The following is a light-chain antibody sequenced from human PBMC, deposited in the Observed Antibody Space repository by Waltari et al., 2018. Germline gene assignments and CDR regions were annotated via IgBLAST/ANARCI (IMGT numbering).Light chain of an antibody. CDR3: QQYYSTPWT. J-gene: IGKJ1*01. V-gene: IGKV4-1*01. CDR2: WAS. Sequence: DIVMTQSPDSLAVSLGERATINCKSRQSVLYSSNNKNYLAWYQQKPGQPPKLLIYWASTQDSGVPDRFSGSGSGTDFTLTISSLQAEDVAVYYCQQYYSTPWTFGQGTKVEIK. CDR1: QSVLYSSNNKNY.